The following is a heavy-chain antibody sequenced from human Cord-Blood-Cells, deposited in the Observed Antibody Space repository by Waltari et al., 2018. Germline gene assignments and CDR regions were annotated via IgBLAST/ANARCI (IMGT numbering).Heavy chain of an antibody. CDR3: ARVYASSSSWYDY. D-gene: IGHD6-13*01. Sequence: QVQLVQSGAEVKKPGASVKVSCKASGYTFTSYALHWVRQAPGKRLEGMGWINAGNGNKKYSQKFQGRVTITRDTPANTAYMELSSLRSEDTAVYYCARVYASSSSWYDYWGQGTLVSVSS. J-gene: IGHJ4*02. V-gene: IGHV1-3*01. CDR1: GYTFTSYA. CDR2: INAGNGNK.